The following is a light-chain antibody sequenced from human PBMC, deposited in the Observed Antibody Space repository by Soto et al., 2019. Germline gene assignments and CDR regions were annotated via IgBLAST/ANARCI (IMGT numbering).Light chain of an antibody. CDR3: QTWGTGIRV. Sequence: QPVLTQSPSASASLGASVKLTCTLSSGHSNYAIAWHQQQPEKGPRYLMKVDTDGSHNKGDGIPDRFLGSTSGAERYLTLSSLQSEDEADYYCQTWGTGIRVFGGGTKVTVL. V-gene: IGLV4-69*01. CDR1: SGHSNYA. CDR2: VDTDGSH. J-gene: IGLJ2*01.